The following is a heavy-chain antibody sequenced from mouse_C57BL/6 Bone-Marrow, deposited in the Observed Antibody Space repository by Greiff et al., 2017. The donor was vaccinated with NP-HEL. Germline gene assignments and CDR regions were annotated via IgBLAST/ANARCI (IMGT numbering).Heavy chain of an antibody. CDR1: GYTFTSYW. V-gene: IGHV1-61*01. CDR3: ERGGLPFDY. D-gene: IGHD6-1*01. CDR2: IYSSDSET. Sequence: QVQLQQPGAELVRPGSSVKLSCKASGYTFTSYWMAWVKQRPGQGLEWIGNIYSSDSETNYNQKFKDKVTLTVDKSHSTAYMQLSSLVSEDSAVYYCERGGLPFDYWGQGTTLTVSS. J-gene: IGHJ2*01.